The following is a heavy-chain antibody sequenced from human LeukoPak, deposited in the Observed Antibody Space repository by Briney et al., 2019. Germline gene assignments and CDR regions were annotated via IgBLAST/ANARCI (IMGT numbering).Heavy chain of an antibody. J-gene: IGHJ4*02. CDR3: AKDRDWASSAGTDFDY. CDR1: GFTFSSYG. CDR2: IRYDENNK. V-gene: IGHV3-30*02. Sequence: GGSLRPSCAASGFTFSSYGMHWVRQAPGKGLEWVTFIRYDENNKYYADSVKGRFTISRDNSKNTLYLQMNSLRAEDTAVYYCAKDRDWASSAGTDFDYWGQGTLVTVSS. D-gene: IGHD6-13*01.